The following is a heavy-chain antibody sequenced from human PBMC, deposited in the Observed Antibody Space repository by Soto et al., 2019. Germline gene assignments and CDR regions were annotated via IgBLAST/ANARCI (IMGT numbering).Heavy chain of an antibody. CDR3: ARDEGMYSSGWDASGYYYGMDV. J-gene: IGHJ6*02. Sequence: GGSLRLSCAASEFTFSSYWMSWVRQAPGKGLEWVANIKQDGSGKYYVDSVKGRFTISRDNAKNSLYLQMNSLRAEDTAVYYCARDEGMYSSGWDASGYYYGMDVWGQGTTVTVS. V-gene: IGHV3-7*03. D-gene: IGHD6-19*01. CDR1: EFTFSSYW. CDR2: IKQDGSGK.